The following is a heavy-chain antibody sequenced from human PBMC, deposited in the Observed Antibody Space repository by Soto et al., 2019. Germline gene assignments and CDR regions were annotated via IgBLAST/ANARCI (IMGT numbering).Heavy chain of an antibody. D-gene: IGHD5-12*01. Sequence: SVKVSCKASGFTFTSSAVQWVRQARGQRLEWIGWIVVGSGNTNYAQKFQERVTITRDMSTSTAYMELSSLRSEDTAVYYCAAERGYSGYDKYYFDYWGQGTLVTVSS. CDR3: AAERGYSGYDKYYFDY. J-gene: IGHJ4*02. CDR1: GFTFTSSA. V-gene: IGHV1-58*01. CDR2: IVVGSGNT.